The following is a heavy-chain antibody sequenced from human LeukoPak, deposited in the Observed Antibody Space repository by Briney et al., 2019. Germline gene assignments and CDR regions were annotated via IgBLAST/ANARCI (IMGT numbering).Heavy chain of an antibody. CDR3: ARRRYYDGSGYLE. CDR2: IYYSGRT. J-gene: IGHJ1*01. CDR1: VDSDSRSDSY. V-gene: IGHV4-39*01. D-gene: IGHD3-22*01. Sequence: SETLSLTRSLSVDSDSRSDSYWDWIRQPPGKGLEWIGTIYYSGRTYYSPSLKSRVTMSVDPSNNQFSLTLRSVTAADTAVYYCARRRYYDGSGYLEWGQGTLLSVSS.